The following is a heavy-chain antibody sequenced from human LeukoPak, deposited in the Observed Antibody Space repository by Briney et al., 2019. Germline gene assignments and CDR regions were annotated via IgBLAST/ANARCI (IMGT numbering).Heavy chain of an antibody. D-gene: IGHD3-3*01. V-gene: IGHV3-30*02. CDR3: AKDGSFFYYYMDV. CDR1: GFTFSSYG. CDR2: IRYDGSNK. J-gene: IGHJ6*03. Sequence: GGSLRLSCAASGFTFSSYGMHWVRQAPGKGLEWVAFIRYDGSNKYYADSVKGRFTISRDNSKNTLYLQMNSLRAEDTAVYYCAKDGSFFYYYMDVWGKGTTVTASS.